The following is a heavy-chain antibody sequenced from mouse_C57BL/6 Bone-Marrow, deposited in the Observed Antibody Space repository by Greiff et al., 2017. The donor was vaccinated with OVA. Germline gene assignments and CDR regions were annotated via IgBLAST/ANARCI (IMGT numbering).Heavy chain of an antibody. CDR2: IYPGDGDT. D-gene: IGHD1-1*01. V-gene: IGHV1-82*01. Sequence: VHLVESGPELVKPGASVKISCKASGYAFSSSWMNWVKQRPGKGLEWIGRIYPGDGDTNYNGKFKGKATLTADKSSSTAYMQLSSLTSEDSAVYFCARLYYYGSSPFDYWGQGTTLTVSS. CDR3: ARLYYYGSSPFDY. J-gene: IGHJ2*01. CDR1: GYAFSSSW.